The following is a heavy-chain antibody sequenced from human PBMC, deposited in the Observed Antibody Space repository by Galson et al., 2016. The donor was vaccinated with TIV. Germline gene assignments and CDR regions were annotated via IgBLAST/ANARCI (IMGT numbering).Heavy chain of an antibody. V-gene: IGHV3-23*01. D-gene: IGHD2/OR15-2a*01. CDR2: ISAKYDNE. Sequence: SLRLSCAASGFTFSDYAMSWVRQAPGKGLEWLSVISAKYDNEKYADSVKGRLTISRDNSKSTLYLQLDSLSADDTAIYYCAKDRITFIFRGAFDMWGQGNMGTVSS. CDR1: GFTFSDYA. CDR3: AKDRITFIFRGAFDM. J-gene: IGHJ3*02.